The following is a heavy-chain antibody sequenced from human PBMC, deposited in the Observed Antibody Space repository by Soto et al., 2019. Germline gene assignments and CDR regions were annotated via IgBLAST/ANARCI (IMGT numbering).Heavy chain of an antibody. Sequence: EVQLVETGGGLSQPGGSLTLSCAASGFTVSSNYMSWVRQAPGKGLEWVSVIYSGGGTDYADSVKGRFTISRDNSKNTLYLQMNSLRAEDTAVYYCARGRGMATIGYWGQGTLVTVS. CDR1: GFTVSSNY. CDR3: ARGRGMATIGY. V-gene: IGHV3-53*02. CDR2: IYSGGGT. D-gene: IGHD5-12*01. J-gene: IGHJ4*02.